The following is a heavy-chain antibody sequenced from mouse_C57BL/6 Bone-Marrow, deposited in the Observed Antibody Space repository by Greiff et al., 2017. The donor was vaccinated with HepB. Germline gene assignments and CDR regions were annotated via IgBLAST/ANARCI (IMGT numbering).Heavy chain of an antibody. CDR3: ARVYDGYYGGAMDY. J-gene: IGHJ4*01. V-gene: IGHV1-72*01. CDR1: GYTFTSYW. CDR2: IDPNSGGT. D-gene: IGHD2-3*01. Sequence: QVQLKQSGAELVKPGASVKLSCKASGYTFTSYWMHWVKQRPGRGLEWIGRIDPNSGGTKYNEKFKSKATLTVDKPSSTAYMQLSSLTSEDSAVYYCARVYDGYYGGAMDYWGQGTSVTVSS.